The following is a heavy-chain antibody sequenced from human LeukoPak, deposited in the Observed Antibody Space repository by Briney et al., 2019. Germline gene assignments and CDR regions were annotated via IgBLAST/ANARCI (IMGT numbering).Heavy chain of an antibody. J-gene: IGHJ4*02. CDR3: ARDDGAYFSFDS. CDR1: GYTFTGYY. CDR2: IHPNSGGT. V-gene: IGHV1-2*02. Sequence: SSVTVSCKASGYTFTGYYLHWVRQAPGQGLEWMGWIHPNSGGTNFAQKFQGRVSMTRDTSVSTAYMELSRLKSDDTAVFYCARDDGAYFSFDSWGQGTLLAVFS. D-gene: IGHD4-17*01.